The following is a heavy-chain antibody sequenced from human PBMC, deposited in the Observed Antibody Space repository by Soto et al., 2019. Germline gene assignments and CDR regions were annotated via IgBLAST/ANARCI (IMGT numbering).Heavy chain of an antibody. CDR1: GFTFSSYD. D-gene: IGHD6-19*01. Sequence: GGSLRLSCAASGFTFSSYDMHWVRQATGKGLEWVSAIGTAGDTYYPGSVKGRFTISRENAKNSLYLQMNSLRAGDTAVYYCAREGIAVAGTSSDYYYYMDVWGKGTTVTVSS. J-gene: IGHJ6*03. CDR2: IGTAGDT. V-gene: IGHV3-13*01. CDR3: AREGIAVAGTSSDYYYYMDV.